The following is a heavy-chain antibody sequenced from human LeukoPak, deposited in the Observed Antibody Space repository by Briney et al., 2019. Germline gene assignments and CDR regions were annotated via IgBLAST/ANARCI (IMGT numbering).Heavy chain of an antibody. CDR3: AKLGSPRAF. Sequence: SETLSLTCSVSGGSIDTYHWSWIRQSPGKGLEWIGYIYYFGNTDYNPSLKSRVTISVDTSKNQFSLNLRSVTAADTAVYYCAKLGSPRAFWGQGILVRVSS. J-gene: IGHJ4*02. CDR2: IYYFGNT. V-gene: IGHV4-59*01. CDR1: GGSIDTYH. D-gene: IGHD7-27*01.